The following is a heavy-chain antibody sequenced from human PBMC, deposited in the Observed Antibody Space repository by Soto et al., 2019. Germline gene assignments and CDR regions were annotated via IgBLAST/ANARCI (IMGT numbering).Heavy chain of an antibody. CDR2: INHSGST. D-gene: IGHD4-4*01. CDR1: GGSFSGYY. J-gene: IGHJ2*01. V-gene: IGHV4-34*01. CDR3: ARGVHDYRKSPLRYFDL. Sequence: QVQLQQWGAGLLKPSETLSLTCAVYGGSFSGYYWSWIRQPPGKGLEWIGEINHSGSTNYNPSLKSRVTISVDTSKNQFSLKLSSVTAADTAVYYCARGVHDYRKSPLRYFDLWGRGTLVTVSS.